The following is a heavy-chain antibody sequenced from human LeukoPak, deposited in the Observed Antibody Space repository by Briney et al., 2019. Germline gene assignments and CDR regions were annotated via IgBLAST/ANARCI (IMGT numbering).Heavy chain of an antibody. J-gene: IGHJ5*02. CDR1: GYTFTNSY. D-gene: IGHD1-14*01. V-gene: IGHV1-2*02. CDR3: ARSRNNDL. CDR2: INPTSVGT. Sequence: ASVKVSCKASGYTFTNSYIHWVRQAPGQGLEWMGSINPTSVGTNNAQDFQGRVTLTRDTSISTTYMELSGLRSDDTPVYYCARSRNNDLWGQGTLVTVAS.